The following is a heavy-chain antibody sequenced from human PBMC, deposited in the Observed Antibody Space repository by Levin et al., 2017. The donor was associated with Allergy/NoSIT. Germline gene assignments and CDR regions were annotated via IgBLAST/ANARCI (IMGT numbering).Heavy chain of an antibody. J-gene: IGHJ6*03. CDR1: GFSFSRYN. Sequence: GGSLRLSCAASGFSFSRYNIHWVRQAPGKGLEWVALVWYDGTYKYYEESVQGRFTVSRDLSKNTLYLHMNSLRVEDTAVYYCGRDAEGDYSSPYYYIDVWGKGTTVTVSS. D-gene: IGHD3-16*01. CDR2: VWYDGTYK. CDR3: GRDAEGDYSSPYYYIDV. V-gene: IGHV3-33*01.